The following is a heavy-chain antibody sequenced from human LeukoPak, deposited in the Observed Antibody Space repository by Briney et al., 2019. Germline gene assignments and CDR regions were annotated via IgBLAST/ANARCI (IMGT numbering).Heavy chain of an antibody. J-gene: IGHJ5*02. CDR3: ARENVGFGSSFDI. V-gene: IGHV3-53*01. CDR1: GFIVSNNY. D-gene: IGHD3-10*01. Sequence: GGSLRLSCPASGFIVSNNYMSWVRQPPGKGLEWVSVIYSGGSKYYADSVRVRFTISRDNSKHTVYLQMDDLRPEDTAVYYCARENVGFGSSFDIWGQGTLVGVSS. CDR2: IYSGGSK.